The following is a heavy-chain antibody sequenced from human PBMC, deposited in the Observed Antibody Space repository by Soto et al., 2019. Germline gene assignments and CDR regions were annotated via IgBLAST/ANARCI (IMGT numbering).Heavy chain of an antibody. Sequence: GGSLRLSCAASGFTFSSYSMNWVCQAPGKGLEWVSYISSSSSTIYYADSVKGRFTISRDNAKNSLYLQMNSLRAEDTAVYYCARDHDWGIGGYYYMDVWGKGTTVTVSS. CDR3: ARDHDWGIGGYYYMDV. V-gene: IGHV3-48*01. J-gene: IGHJ6*03. CDR1: GFTFSSYS. CDR2: ISSSSSTI. D-gene: IGHD3-16*01.